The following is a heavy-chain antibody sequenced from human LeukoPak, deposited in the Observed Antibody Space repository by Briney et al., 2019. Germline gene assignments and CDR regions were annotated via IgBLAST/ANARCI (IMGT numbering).Heavy chain of an antibody. CDR3: ARGARKGDDYGGFFDY. CDR2: INPNSGGT. J-gene: IGHJ4*02. Sequence: ASVKVSCKTSGYTFTGYYIHWVRQAPGQGLEWMGWINPNSGGTNYAQNFQGRVTVTRDTSITTAYMELRWLTSDDTAVYYCARGARKGDDYGGFFDYWGQGTLVTVSS. D-gene: IGHD4-23*01. V-gene: IGHV1-2*02. CDR1: GYTFTGYY.